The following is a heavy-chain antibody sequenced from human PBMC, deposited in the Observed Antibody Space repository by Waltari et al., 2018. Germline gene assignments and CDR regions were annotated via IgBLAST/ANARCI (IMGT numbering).Heavy chain of an antibody. J-gene: IGHJ6*02. V-gene: IGHV1-69*05. D-gene: IGHD3-9*01. CDR3: ARAEYDIQLRGYYYYGMDV. CDR2: IIPIFGTA. CDR1: GGTFSSYA. Sequence: QVQLVQSGAEVKKPGSSVKVSCKASGGTFSSYAISWVRQAPGQGLEWMGGIIPIFGTANYAQKFQGRVTITTDESTSTAYMELSSLRSEDTAVYYCARAEYDIQLRGYYYYGMDVWGQGTTVTVSS.